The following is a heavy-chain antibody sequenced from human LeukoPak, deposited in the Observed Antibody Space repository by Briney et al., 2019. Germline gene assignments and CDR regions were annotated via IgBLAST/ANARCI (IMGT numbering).Heavy chain of an antibody. CDR3: GRGVVARRYCSSTSGASAFDI. D-gene: IGHD2-2*01. V-gene: IGHV1-18*01. J-gene: IGHJ3*02. CDR2: ISAYDGNT. Sequence: GASVKVSCXASGYTFTSYGISWVRQAPGQGLEWMGWISAYDGNTNYAQKLQGRVTMTTDTSTSTAYMELRSLRSDDTAVFYGGRGVVARRYCSSTSGASAFDIGGQGKMATVSS. CDR1: GYTFTSYG.